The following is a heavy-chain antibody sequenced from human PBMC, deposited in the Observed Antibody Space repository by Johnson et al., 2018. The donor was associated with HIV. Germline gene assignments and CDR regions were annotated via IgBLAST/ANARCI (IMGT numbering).Heavy chain of an antibody. V-gene: IGHV3-7*01. CDR3: SRIPGSGWEHDAFDI. CDR1: GFTFSSYG. D-gene: IGHD6-19*01. Sequence: MLLVESGGGVVQPGRSLRLSCAASGFTFSSYGMHWVRQAPGQGLEWVANIKQDGSEKYYVDSVKGQFTISRDNSKNTRYLQMNSLRAEDTAVYYCSRIPGSGWEHDAFDIWGQGTMVTVSS. CDR2: IKQDGSEK. J-gene: IGHJ3*02.